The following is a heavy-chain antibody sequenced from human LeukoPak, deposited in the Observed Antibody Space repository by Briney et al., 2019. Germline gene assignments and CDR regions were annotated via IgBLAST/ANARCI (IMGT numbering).Heavy chain of an antibody. J-gene: IGHJ5*02. CDR3: ARDPYLEWLLYPNWFDP. D-gene: IGHD3-3*02. CDR2: ISSSSSYI. Sequence: PGGSLRLSCAASGFTVSSNYMNWVRQAPGKGLEWVSSISSSSSYIYYADSVKGRFPISRDNAKNSLYLQMNSLRAEDTAVYYCARDPYLEWLLYPNWFDPWGQGTLVTVSS. CDR1: GFTVSSNY. V-gene: IGHV3-21*01.